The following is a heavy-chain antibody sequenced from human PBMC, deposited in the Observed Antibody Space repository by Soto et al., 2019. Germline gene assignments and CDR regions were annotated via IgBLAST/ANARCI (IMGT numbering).Heavy chain of an antibody. Sequence: PGGSLRLSCAASGFTFSSYAMSWVRQAPGKGLEWVSAISGSGGSTYYADSVKGRFTISRDNSKNTLYLQMNSLRAEDTAVYYCAKHLNYYDSSGYHNNSDYYYYGMDVWGQGTTVTSP. D-gene: IGHD3-22*01. J-gene: IGHJ6*02. CDR1: GFTFSSYA. CDR3: AKHLNYYDSSGYHNNSDYYYYGMDV. V-gene: IGHV3-23*01. CDR2: ISGSGGST.